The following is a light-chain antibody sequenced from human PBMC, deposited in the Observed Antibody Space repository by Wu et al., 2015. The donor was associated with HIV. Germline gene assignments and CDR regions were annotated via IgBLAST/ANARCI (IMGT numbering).Light chain of an antibody. CDR1: QSVNSDY. CDR3: QQYGSSPYT. J-gene: IGKJ2*01. Sequence: EILLTQSPGTLSLSPGERATLPCRASQSVNSDYLAWYQQKHGQAPRLLIYGASSRATGIPDRFSGSGSGTDFTLTISRLEPEDFAVYYCQQYGSSPYTFGQGTKLEIK. CDR2: GAS. V-gene: IGKV3-20*01.